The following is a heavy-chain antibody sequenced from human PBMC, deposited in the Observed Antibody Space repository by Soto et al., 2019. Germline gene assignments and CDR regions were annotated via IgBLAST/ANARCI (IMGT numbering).Heavy chain of an antibody. CDR1: GYIFTDHC. CDR2: ICPGYSHI. D-gene: IGHD2-21*02. J-gene: IGHJ6*02. Sequence: EVQVVQSGAEVKEPGESLKISCKGSGYIFTDHCIVWVRQMAGKGLEWVGIICPGYSHIIYSPSVKGQVTISADMSISTAYLQWSSRKASDTASYYGARRPYCRGDCPINPDYCYGMDVWGQGTTVTGSS. V-gene: IGHV5-51*01. CDR3: ARRPYCRGDCPINPDYCYGMDV.